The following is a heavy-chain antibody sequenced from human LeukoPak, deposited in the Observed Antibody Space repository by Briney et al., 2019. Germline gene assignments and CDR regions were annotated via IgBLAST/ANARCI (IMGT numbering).Heavy chain of an antibody. CDR1: GGTFSSYT. D-gene: IGHD5-18*01. CDR3: ATSDTAMVTSGMDV. V-gene: IGHV1-69*02. J-gene: IGHJ6*02. Sequence: GASAKVSCKASGGTFSSYTISWVRQAPGQGLEWMGRIIPILGIANYAQKFQGRVTITADKSTSTAYMELSSLRSEDTAVYYCATSDTAMVTSGMDVWGQGTTVTVSS. CDR2: IIPILGIA.